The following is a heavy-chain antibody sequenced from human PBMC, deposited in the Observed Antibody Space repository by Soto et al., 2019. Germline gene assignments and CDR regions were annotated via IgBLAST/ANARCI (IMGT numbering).Heavy chain of an antibody. CDR3: ARMGYCSSTSCYARYYYYYMDV. D-gene: IGHD2-2*01. Sequence: GASVKVSCKASGYTFTSYGICWVRQAPGQGLEWMGWISAYNGNTNYAQKLQGRVTMTTDTSTSTAYMELRSLRSDDTAVYYCARMGYCSSTSCYARYYYYYMDVWGKGTTVTVSS. CDR2: ISAYNGNT. CDR1: GYTFTSYG. J-gene: IGHJ6*03. V-gene: IGHV1-18*01.